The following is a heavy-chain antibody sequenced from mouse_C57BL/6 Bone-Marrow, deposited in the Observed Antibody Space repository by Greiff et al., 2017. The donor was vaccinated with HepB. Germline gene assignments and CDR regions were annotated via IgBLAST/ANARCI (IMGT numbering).Heavy chain of an antibody. J-gene: IGHJ3*01. D-gene: IGHD1-1*01. CDR1: GFNIKNTY. CDR3: ASHYYGSTLAWFAY. CDR2: IDPANGNT. V-gene: IGHV14-3*01. Sequence: EVQLVESVAELVRPGASVKLSCTASGFNIKNTYMHWVKQRPEQGLEWIGRIDPANGNTKYAPKFQGKATITADTSSNTAYLQLSSLTSEDTAIYYCASHYYGSTLAWFAYWGQGTLVTVSA.